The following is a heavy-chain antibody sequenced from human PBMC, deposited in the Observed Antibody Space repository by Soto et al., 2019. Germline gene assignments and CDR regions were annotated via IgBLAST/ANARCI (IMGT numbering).Heavy chain of an antibody. J-gene: IGHJ6*02. D-gene: IGHD3-3*01. Sequence: PGGSLRLSCAASGFTFSSYGMHWVRQAPGKGLEWVAAISYDGSNKYYADSVKGRFTISRDNSKNTLYLQMNSLRAEDTAVYYCAKVSAHYDFWSGYYLWERYHYYYGMDVWGQGTTVTVSS. CDR1: GFTFSSYG. V-gene: IGHV3-30*18. CDR2: ISYDGSNK. CDR3: AKVSAHYDFWSGYYLWERYHYYYGMDV.